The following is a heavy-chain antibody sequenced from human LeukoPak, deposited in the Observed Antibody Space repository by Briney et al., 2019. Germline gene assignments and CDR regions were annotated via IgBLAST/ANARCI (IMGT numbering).Heavy chain of an antibody. V-gene: IGHV3-30-3*01. J-gene: IGHJ4*02. D-gene: IGHD3-22*01. Sequence: GGSLRLSCAASGFPFSSYVMHWVRQAPGKGLEWVSCTSYDGSNTYYADSVKGRFTISRDNSKSTLDLQMNSLRTEDTAMHYCARGDDSSGYFYSYFDYWGQGTLVTVSS. CDR1: GFPFSSYV. CDR2: TSYDGSNT. CDR3: ARGDDSSGYFYSYFDY.